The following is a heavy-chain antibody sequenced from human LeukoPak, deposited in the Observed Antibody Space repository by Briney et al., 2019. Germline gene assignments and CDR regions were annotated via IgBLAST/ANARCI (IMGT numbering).Heavy chain of an antibody. CDR3: ATRIMITFGGVIVIVEGDAFDI. CDR2: FDPEDGET. Sequence: ASVRVSCKVSGYTLTELSMHWVRQAPGKGLEWMGGFDPEDGETIYAQKFQGRVTMTEDTSTDTAYTELSSLRSEDTAVYYCATRIMITFGGVIVIVEGDAFDIWGQGTMVTVSS. V-gene: IGHV1-24*01. D-gene: IGHD3-16*02. J-gene: IGHJ3*02. CDR1: GYTLTELS.